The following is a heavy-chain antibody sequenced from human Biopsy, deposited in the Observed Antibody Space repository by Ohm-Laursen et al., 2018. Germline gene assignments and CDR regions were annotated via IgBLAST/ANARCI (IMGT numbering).Heavy chain of an antibody. CDR3: ARDRDRRGWFDP. J-gene: IGHJ5*02. Sequence: TPSPTLTLPGGSPRSHSRSLIREPPGEGLGWVGQIYTRGITNYNPPLKSRVTMSVDASKNKFSLRVSSVTAADTAVYYCARDRDRRGWFDPWGQGTLVTVSS. V-gene: IGHV4-4*07. CDR2: IYTRGIT. D-gene: IGHD1-14*01. CDR1: GGSPRSHS.